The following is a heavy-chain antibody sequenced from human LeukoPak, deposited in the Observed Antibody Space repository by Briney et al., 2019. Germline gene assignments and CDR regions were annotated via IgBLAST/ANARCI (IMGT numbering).Heavy chain of an antibody. CDR2: IKQDGSEK. CDR3: ARARGWWLLRGSSYFDY. Sequence: PGGSLRLSCVASGFTFSSRDWMTWVRQAPGKGLEWVANIKQDGSEKNYVDSVKGRFTISRDNSKNTLYLQMNSLRAEDTAVYYCARARGWWLLRGSSYFDYWGQGTLVTVSS. D-gene: IGHD5-12*01. V-gene: IGHV3-7*03. CDR1: GFTFSSRDW. J-gene: IGHJ4*02.